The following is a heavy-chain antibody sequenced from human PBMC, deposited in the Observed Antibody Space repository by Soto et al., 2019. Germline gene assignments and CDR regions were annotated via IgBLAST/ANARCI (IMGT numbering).Heavy chain of an antibody. Sequence: QVQLVQSGAEVKKPGASVKVSCKASGYTFHSYGISWVRQAPGQGLEWMGTISGYNGNTNYAQKPEGRVTETTDTPTSTASMGLRRVRSDDTALYYGEREISSGWDNWWDPWGQGSLVAVSS. D-gene: IGHD6-19*01. J-gene: IGHJ5*02. CDR3: EREISSGWDNWWDP. V-gene: IGHV1-18*04. CDR1: GYTFHSYG. CDR2: ISGYNGNT.